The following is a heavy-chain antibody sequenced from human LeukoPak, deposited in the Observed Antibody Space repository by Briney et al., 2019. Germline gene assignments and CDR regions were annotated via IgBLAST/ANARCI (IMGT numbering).Heavy chain of an antibody. V-gene: IGHV3-7*01. J-gene: IGHJ3*02. D-gene: IGHD3-22*01. CDR3: ARDQGYDSPDAFDI. CDR2: IKQDGSEK. Sequence: GGSLRLSCAASGFTFSSYWMSWVRQAPGKGLEWVANIKQDGSEKYYVDSVKGRFTISRDNAKNSLYLQMNSLRAEDTAVYYCARDQGYDSPDAFDIWGQGTMVTVSS. CDR1: GFTFSSYW.